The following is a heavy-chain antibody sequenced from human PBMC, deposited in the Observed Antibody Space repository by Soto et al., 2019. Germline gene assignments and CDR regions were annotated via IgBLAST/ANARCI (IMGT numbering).Heavy chain of an antibody. J-gene: IGHJ4*02. CDR2: IYWNDDR. CDR1: GFSLSTTGVG. Sequence: QITLKESGPTLVKPTQTLTLTRTFSGFSLSTTGVGVGWIRQPPGKALEWLALIYWNDDRRYSPSLKSRLTITTDTSKNQVVLTMTNMDPVDTATYYCAHSASVPCCYYFDYWGQGTLVTVSS. V-gene: IGHV2-5*01. D-gene: IGHD1-26*01. CDR3: AHSASVPCCYYFDY.